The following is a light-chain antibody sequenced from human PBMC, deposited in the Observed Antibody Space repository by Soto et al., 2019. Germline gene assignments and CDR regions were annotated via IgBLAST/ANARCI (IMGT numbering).Light chain of an antibody. CDR1: QGISSA. CDR2: EAS. V-gene: IGKV1-13*02. CDR3: QHYNSYSEA. Sequence: AIQLTQSASSLSASVGDRVTITCRASQGISSALAWYQQKPGQAPKLLIYEASILQSGVPSRFSGSGSGTEFTLTISSLQPDDFATYYCQHYNSYSEAFGQGTKVDI. J-gene: IGKJ1*01.